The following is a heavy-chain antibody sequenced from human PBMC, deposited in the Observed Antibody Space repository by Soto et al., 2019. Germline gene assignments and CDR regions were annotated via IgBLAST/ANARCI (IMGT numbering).Heavy chain of an antibody. Sequence: QVQLVQSGAEVKKPGASVRVSCKASGSAFTTYDINWMRQAPGQGLEWLGWMNPDSGDTGYAQKFQGRVTMTRSTSISTAYMELSSLTSQDTAVYFCARNRRETGDFDYWGQGTLVTVSS. CDR1: GSAFTTYD. V-gene: IGHV1-8*01. CDR3: ARNRRETGDFDY. CDR2: MNPDSGDT. J-gene: IGHJ4*02. D-gene: IGHD7-27*01.